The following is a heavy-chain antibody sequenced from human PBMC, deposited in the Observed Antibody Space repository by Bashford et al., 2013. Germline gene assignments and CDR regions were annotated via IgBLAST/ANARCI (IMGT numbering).Heavy chain of an antibody. J-gene: IGHJ5*02. D-gene: IGHD3-16*01. V-gene: IGHV4-34*01. CDR2: INHSGST. CDR3: AREAKMGAWFDP. Sequence: WIRQPHGKGLEWIGEINHSGSTNYNPSLKSRVTISVDTSKNQFSLKLTSVTAADTAVYYCAREAKMGAWFDPWGQGTRVTVSS.